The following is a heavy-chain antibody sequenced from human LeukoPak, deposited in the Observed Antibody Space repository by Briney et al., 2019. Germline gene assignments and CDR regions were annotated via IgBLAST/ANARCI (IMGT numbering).Heavy chain of an antibody. CDR1: GFTFSSYA. D-gene: IGHD1-26*01. CDR3: ARNIVGATGYYFDY. V-gene: IGHV3-30*04. Sequence: GGSLRLSCAASGFTFSSYAMHWVRQAPGKGLEWVALMLYDGSDEFYADSVKGRFTISRDNSKNTLYLQMNSLGAGDTAVYYCARNIVGATGYYFDYWGQGTLVTVSS. J-gene: IGHJ4*02. CDR2: MLYDGSDE.